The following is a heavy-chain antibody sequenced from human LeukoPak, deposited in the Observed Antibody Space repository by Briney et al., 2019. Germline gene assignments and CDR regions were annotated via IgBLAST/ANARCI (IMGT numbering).Heavy chain of an antibody. CDR2: VSGSDGTT. CDR3: AKGMASGSYSTPGD. D-gene: IGHD3-10*01. J-gene: IGHJ1*01. Sequence: GGSLRLSCAASGFTFSSYATSWVRQAPGKGLEWVSDVSGSDGTTNYADSVKGRFTISRDNSKNTLSLQLNSLRAEDTAVYYCAKGMASGSYSTPGDWGQGTLVTVSS. CDR1: GFTFSSYA. V-gene: IGHV3-23*01.